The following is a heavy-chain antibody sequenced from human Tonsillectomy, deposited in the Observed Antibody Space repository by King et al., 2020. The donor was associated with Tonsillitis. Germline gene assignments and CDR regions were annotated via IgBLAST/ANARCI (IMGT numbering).Heavy chain of an antibody. Sequence: QLVQSGAEVKKPGASVKVSCKASGYTFTDYYIHWVRQAPGEGLEWVGWINPNSGGTNYAQNFPGRVTLTRDTSISTVYMDLSSLRSDDTAVYYCARDLGVAVDGRGGAFDIWGQGTLVTVSS. CDR3: ARDLGVAVDGRGGAFDI. CDR1: GYTFTDYY. V-gene: IGHV1-2*02. J-gene: IGHJ3*02. D-gene: IGHD6-19*01. CDR2: INPNSGGT.